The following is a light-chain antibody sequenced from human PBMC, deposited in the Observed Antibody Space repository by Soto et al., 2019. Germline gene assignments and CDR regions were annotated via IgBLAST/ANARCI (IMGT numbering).Light chain of an antibody. CDR3: HQYGRLPYT. CDR2: GAS. CDR1: QSVSNNY. J-gene: IGKJ2*01. Sequence: EIVLTQSPGTLSLSPGERATLSCRASQSVSNNYLAWFQQKPGQAPRLLIYGASNRATGIPDRFSGSGSGTDFTLTISRLEPEDFVVYYCHQYGRLPYTFGQGTKLEIK. V-gene: IGKV3-20*01.